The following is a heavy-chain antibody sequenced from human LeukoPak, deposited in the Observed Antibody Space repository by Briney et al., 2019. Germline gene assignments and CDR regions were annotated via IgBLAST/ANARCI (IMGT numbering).Heavy chain of an antibody. D-gene: IGHD3-3*01. V-gene: IGHV3-21*01. J-gene: IGHJ4*02. CDR3: AKGGSPTPYDFWSGWSD. CDR1: GFTFSSYS. CDR2: ISSSSSYI. Sequence: GGSLRLSCAASGFTFSSYSMNWVRQAPGKGLEWVSSISSSSSYIYYADSVKGRFTISRDNSKNTLYLQMNNLKDEDTAVYYCAKGGSPTPYDFWSGWSDWGQGTLVTVSS.